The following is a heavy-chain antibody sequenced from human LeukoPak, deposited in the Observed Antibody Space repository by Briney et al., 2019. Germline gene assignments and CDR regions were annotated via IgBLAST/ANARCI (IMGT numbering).Heavy chain of an antibody. V-gene: IGHV3-48*01. D-gene: IGHD3-10*01. Sequence: GGSLRLSCAASGFTFSSYSMNWVRQAPGKGLEWVSYISSSSSTIYYADSVKGRFTISRDNAKNSLYLQMNSLRAEDTAVYYCARVGYYYGSGSYYKPIDYWGQGTLVTVSS. CDR3: ARVGYYYGSGSYYKPIDY. CDR2: ISSSSSTI. J-gene: IGHJ4*02. CDR1: GFTFSSYS.